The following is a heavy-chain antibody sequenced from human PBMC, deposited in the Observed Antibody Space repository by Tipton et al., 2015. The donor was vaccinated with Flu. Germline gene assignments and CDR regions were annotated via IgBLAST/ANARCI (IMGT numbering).Heavy chain of an antibody. CDR1: GASIYSSSYY. V-gene: IGHV4-39*07. CDR2: IFYSGST. CDR3: ASATTVTTSGMDV. J-gene: IGHJ6*02. D-gene: IGHD4-11*01. Sequence: TLSLTCTVSGASIYSSSYYWGWIRQPPGKGLEWIGSIFYSGSTYYNPSLKSRVSISLHTSENQFSLNLSSVTAADTAVYYCASATTVTTSGMDVWGQGTTVTVSS.